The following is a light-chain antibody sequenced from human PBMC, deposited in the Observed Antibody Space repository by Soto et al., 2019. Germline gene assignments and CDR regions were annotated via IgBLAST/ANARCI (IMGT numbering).Light chain of an antibody. CDR2: DVS. Sequence: QSALTQPRSVSGSPGQSVTISCTGTSSDVGGYNYVSWYQQHPGKAPKLMIYDVSKRPSGVPDRFSGSKSGNTASLTISGLQAEDEADYYCCSYAGSYTDYVFGTGTKVTVL. CDR3: CSYAGSYTDYV. J-gene: IGLJ1*01. V-gene: IGLV2-11*01. CDR1: SSDVGGYNY.